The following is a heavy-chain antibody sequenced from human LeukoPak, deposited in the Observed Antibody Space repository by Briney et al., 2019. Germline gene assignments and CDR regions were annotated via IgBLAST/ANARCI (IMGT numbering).Heavy chain of an antibody. Sequence: SETLSLTCTVSGYSISSGYYWGWIRQPPGKGLEGIGSIYHSGSTFYNPSLKSRVTISVDTSKNQFSLKLSSVTAADTAMFYCARGLGPGNWFDPWGQGTLVTVSS. V-gene: IGHV4-38-2*02. J-gene: IGHJ5*02. CDR3: ARGLGPGNWFDP. D-gene: IGHD3-10*01. CDR2: IYHSGST. CDR1: GYSISSGYY.